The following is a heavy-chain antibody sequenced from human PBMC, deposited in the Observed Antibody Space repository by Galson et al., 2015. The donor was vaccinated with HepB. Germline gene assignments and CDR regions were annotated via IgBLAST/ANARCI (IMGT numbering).Heavy chain of an antibody. CDR1: GYTFTSYD. D-gene: IGHD3-3*01. V-gene: IGHV1-8*01. CDR2: MNPNSGNT. CDR3: ARAPYYDFLGAFDI. J-gene: IGHJ3*02. Sequence: SVKVSCKASGYTFTSYDINWVRQATGQGLEWMGWMNPNSGNTGYAQKFQGRVTMTRNTSISTAYMKLSSLRSEDTAVYYCARAPYYDFLGAFDIWGQGTMVTVSS.